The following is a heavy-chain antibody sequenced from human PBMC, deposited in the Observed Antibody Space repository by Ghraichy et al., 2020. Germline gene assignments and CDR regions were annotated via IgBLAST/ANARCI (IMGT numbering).Heavy chain of an antibody. CDR1: GFTFSSYA. V-gene: IGHV3-30-3*01. Sequence: GGSLRLSCAASGFTFSSYAMHWVRQAPGKGLEWVAVISYDGSNKYYADSVKGRFTISRDNSKNTLYLQMNSLRAEDTAVYYCARDRGSYYGAHSGPPYYYYGMDVWGQGTTVTVSS. CDR2: ISYDGSNK. CDR3: ARDRGSYYGAHSGPPYYYYGMDV. D-gene: IGHD1-26*01. J-gene: IGHJ6*02.